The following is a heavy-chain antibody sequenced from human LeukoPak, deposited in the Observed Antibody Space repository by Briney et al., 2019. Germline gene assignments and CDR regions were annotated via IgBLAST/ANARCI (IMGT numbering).Heavy chain of an antibody. Sequence: SQTLSLTCAISGDSVSSNSASWHRIRQSPSRGLEWLGRTYYRSKWYNDYAVSVRSRLTINSDTSKNQFSLQLNSVTPEDTAVYYCTRAAGAFDFWGQGTLVSVSS. CDR3: TRAAGAFDF. J-gene: IGHJ4*02. D-gene: IGHD6-13*01. CDR1: GDSVSSNSAS. V-gene: IGHV6-1*01. CDR2: TYYRSKWYN.